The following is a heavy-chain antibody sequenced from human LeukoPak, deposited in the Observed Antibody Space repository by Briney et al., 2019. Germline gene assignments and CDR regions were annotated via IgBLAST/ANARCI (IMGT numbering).Heavy chain of an antibody. CDR2: IWYDGSNK. D-gene: IGHD3-10*01. CDR1: GFTFSSYG. Sequence: GGSLRLSCAASGFTFSSYGMHWVRQAPGKGLEWVAVIWYDGSNKYYADSVKGRFTISRDDSKNTFYLQMNSQRAEDTAVYYCAKANRDHLSHYYGVDVWGQGTTVVVSS. V-gene: IGHV3-30*02. J-gene: IGHJ6*02. CDR3: AKANRDHLSHYYGVDV.